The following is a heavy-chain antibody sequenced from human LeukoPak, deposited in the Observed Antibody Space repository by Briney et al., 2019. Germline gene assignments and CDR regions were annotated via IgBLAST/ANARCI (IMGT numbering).Heavy chain of an antibody. J-gene: IGHJ1*01. CDR2: NSGYGDTI. CDR3: AKDSAIYVLVMTDAEYFQH. D-gene: IGHD2-21*02. V-gene: IGHV3-43*02. Sequence: PGGSLRLSCAASVYTFDIYVIHWVPQAPGKGLEWVSLNSGYGDTISYADSVRRRFTISRDNTKNSLYLQMNSLRTEDTALYYCAKDSAIYVLVMTDAEYFQHWGQGALGTVSS. CDR1: VYTFDIYV.